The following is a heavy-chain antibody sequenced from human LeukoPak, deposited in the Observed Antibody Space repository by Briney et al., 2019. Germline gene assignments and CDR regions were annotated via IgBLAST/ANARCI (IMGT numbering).Heavy chain of an antibody. Sequence: ASVKVSCKASGYTFTSYDINWVRQATGQGLEWMGWMNPNSGNTGYAQKFQGRVTMTRNTSISTAYMELSSLRSEDTAVYYCARAESRVSYDILTGYYMSANWFDPWGQGTLVTVSS. CDR1: GYTFTSYD. CDR3: ARAESRVSYDILTGYYMSANWFDP. V-gene: IGHV1-8*01. CDR2: MNPNSGNT. D-gene: IGHD3-9*01. J-gene: IGHJ5*02.